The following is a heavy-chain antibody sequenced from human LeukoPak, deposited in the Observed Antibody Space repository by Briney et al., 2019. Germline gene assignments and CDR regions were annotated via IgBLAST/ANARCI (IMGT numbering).Heavy chain of an antibody. CDR3: ARERSFLRYFDWLGLPNYYYGMDV. CDR1: GYTFTSYD. V-gene: IGHV1-8*01. Sequence: ASVKVSCKASGYTFTSYDINWVRQATGQGLEWMGWMNPNSGNTGYAQKFQGRVTMTRNTSISTAYMGLSSLRSEDTAVYYCARERSFLRYFDWLGLPNYYYGMDVWGQGTTVTVSS. D-gene: IGHD3-9*01. CDR2: MNPNSGNT. J-gene: IGHJ6*02.